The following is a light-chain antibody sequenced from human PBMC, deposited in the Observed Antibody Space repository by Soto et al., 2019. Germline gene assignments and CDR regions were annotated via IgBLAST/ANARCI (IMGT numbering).Light chain of an antibody. J-gene: IGKJ2*01. V-gene: IGKV3-20*01. CDR3: QQYHTSAT. CDR2: DAS. Sequence: EIVLTQSPGTLSLSPGERATLSCRASQSVSASYLDWYQQKPGQAPRLLIYDASSRATGFPDRFSGSGSGTDFTLTISRLEPEDSAVYYCQQYHTSATFGQGTKLEI. CDR1: QSVSASY.